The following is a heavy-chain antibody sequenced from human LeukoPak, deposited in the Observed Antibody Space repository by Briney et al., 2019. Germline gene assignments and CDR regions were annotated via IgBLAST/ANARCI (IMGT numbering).Heavy chain of an antibody. CDR3: ARVGAPYYYDSSGNT. CDR2: IPIFGTA. V-gene: IGHV1-69*01. J-gene: IGHJ4*02. Sequence: IPIFGTANYAQKFQGRVTITADESTSTAYMELSSLRSEDTAVYYCARVGAPYYYDSSGNTWGQGTLVTVSS. D-gene: IGHD3-22*01.